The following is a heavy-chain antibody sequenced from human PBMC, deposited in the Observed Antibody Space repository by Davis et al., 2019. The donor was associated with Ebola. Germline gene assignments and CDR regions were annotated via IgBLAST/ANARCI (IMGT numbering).Heavy chain of an antibody. CDR1: GFTFSSYS. CDR3: ARDSSSSRAFDI. D-gene: IGHD6-6*01. J-gene: IGHJ3*02. V-gene: IGHV3-21*01. CDR2: ISSSSSYI. Sequence: PSETLSLTCAASGFTFSSYSMNWVRQAPGKGLEWVSSISSSSSYIYYADSVKGRFTISRDNAKNSLYLQMNSLRAEDTAAYYCARDSSSSRAFDIWGQGTMVTVSS.